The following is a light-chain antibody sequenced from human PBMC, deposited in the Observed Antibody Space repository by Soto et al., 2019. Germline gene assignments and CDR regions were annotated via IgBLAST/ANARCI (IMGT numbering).Light chain of an antibody. CDR1: RSEVGGYNY. J-gene: IGLJ1*01. V-gene: IGLV2-11*01. Sequence: QSVLTQPRSVSGSPGQSVTISCTGTRSEVGGYNYVSWYQQHPGKAPKLMIYDVSKRPSGVPDRFSGSKSGNTASLTISGLQAEDEADYYCCSYAGSYTPFYVFGTGTKVTVL. CDR3: CSYAGSYTPFYV. CDR2: DVS.